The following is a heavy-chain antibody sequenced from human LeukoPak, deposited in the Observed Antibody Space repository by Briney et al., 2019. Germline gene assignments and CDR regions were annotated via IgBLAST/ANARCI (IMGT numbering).Heavy chain of an antibody. CDR3: ARGSHSGYYYDSSGDY. CDR1: GGSISSGGYY. Sequence: PSQTLSLTCTVSGGSISSGGYYWSWIRQHPGKGLEWIGYIYYSGCTYYHPSLKSRVTISVDTSKNQFSLKLSSVTAADTAVYYCARGSHSGYYYDSSGDYWGQGTLVTVSS. D-gene: IGHD3-22*01. J-gene: IGHJ4*02. V-gene: IGHV4-31*03. CDR2: IYYSGCT.